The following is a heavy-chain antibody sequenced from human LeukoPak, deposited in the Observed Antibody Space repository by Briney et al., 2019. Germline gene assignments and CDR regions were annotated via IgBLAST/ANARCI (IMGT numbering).Heavy chain of an antibody. CDR3: ASGRTTMTGGY. V-gene: IGHV3-21*06. CDR2: IPASGTYS. Sequence: GSLRLSCAASGFTFSTYTMNWVRQAPGKGLEWVSSIPASGTYSHHADSVRGRFTISRDNAKNSVYLQMNSLRAEDTAVYYCASGRTTMTGGYWGQGTLVTVSS. CDR1: GFTFSTYT. D-gene: IGHD3-22*01. J-gene: IGHJ4*02.